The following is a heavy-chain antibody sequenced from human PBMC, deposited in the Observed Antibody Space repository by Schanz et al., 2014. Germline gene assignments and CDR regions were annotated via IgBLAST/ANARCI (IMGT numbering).Heavy chain of an antibody. CDR1: GFTFSNHA. D-gene: IGHD1-26*01. CDR2: ISDSGDST. Sequence: EVHLLESGGGLVQPGGSLRLSCAASGFTFSNHALSWVRQAPGKGLEWVSDISDSGDSTHYADSVKGRFTISRDNSRKTLYLQMNSLRAEDTAVYYCVKDLQRELLRDDHYYGMDVWGQGTTVTVSS. CDR3: VKDLQRELLRDDHYYGMDV. J-gene: IGHJ6*02. V-gene: IGHV3-23*01.